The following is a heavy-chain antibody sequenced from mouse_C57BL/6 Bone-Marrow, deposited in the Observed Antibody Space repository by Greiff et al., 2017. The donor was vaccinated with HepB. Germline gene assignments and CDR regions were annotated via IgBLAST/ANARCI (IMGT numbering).Heavy chain of an antibody. V-gene: IGHV7-3*01. J-gene: IGHJ3*01. CDR3: ARYSTGFAY. CDR1: GFTFTDYY. CDR2: IRNKANGYTT. Sequence: EVMSVESGGGLVQPGGSLSLSCAASGFTFTDYYMSWVRQPPGKALEWLGFIRNKANGYTTEYSASVKGRFTISRDNPQSILYLQMNALRAEDSATYYCARYSTGFAYWGQGTLVTVSA.